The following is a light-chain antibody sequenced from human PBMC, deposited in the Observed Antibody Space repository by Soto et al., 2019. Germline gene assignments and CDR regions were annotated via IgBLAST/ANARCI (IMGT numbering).Light chain of an antibody. CDR3: QQYGSSWT. J-gene: IGKJ1*01. Sequence: IVLTHSPGTLSLSPGERATLSFSARQSVSNNSLAWYQQKPGQAPRLLIYGASNGATGIPDRFSGSGSGTDFTLTISRLEPEDFAVYYCQQYGSSWTFGQGTKVDI. CDR2: GAS. V-gene: IGKV3-20*01. CDR1: QSVSNNS.